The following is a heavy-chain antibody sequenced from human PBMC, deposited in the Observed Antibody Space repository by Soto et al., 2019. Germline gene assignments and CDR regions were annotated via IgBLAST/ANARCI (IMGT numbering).Heavy chain of an antibody. CDR2: ITSSSSTI. V-gene: IGHV3-48*01. CDR3: AKEPDSSGYYAEYYFDY. CDR1: GFTFSSYA. Sequence: PGGSLRLSCAASGFTFSSYAMSWVRQAPGKGLEWIAYITSSSSTIYYADSAKGRFTISRDNSKNTLYLQMNSLRAEDTAVYYCAKEPDSSGYYAEYYFDYWGQGTLVTVSS. D-gene: IGHD3-22*01. J-gene: IGHJ4*02.